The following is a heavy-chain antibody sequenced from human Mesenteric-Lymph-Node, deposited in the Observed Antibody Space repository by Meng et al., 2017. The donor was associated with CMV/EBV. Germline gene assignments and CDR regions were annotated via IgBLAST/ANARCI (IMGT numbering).Heavy chain of an antibody. CDR3: ARGVVSTPFDY. Sequence: GGSLRLSCKGSGYSFTNYWIAWVRQMPGKGLEWMGTIFPGASETRYSPSFQGQVTISADKSISTAYLQWTSLKASDTAIYYCARGVVSTPFDYWGQGTLVTVSS. CDR1: GYSFTNYW. V-gene: IGHV5-51*01. CDR2: IFPGASET. D-gene: IGHD2-15*01. J-gene: IGHJ4*02.